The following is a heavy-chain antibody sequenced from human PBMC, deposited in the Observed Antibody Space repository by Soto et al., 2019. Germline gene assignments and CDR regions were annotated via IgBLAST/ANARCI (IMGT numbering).Heavy chain of an antibody. CDR1: GYTFIGYY. J-gene: IGHJ4*02. Sequence: ASVKVSCKASGYTFIGYYIHWVRQAPGQGLECMGWINAYSGGTNYAQKLQGRVTMTTDTSTSTAYMELRSLRSDDTAVYYCARDGPPSDYWGQGTLVTVSS. CDR3: ARDGPPSDY. CDR2: INAYSGGT. V-gene: IGHV1-2*02.